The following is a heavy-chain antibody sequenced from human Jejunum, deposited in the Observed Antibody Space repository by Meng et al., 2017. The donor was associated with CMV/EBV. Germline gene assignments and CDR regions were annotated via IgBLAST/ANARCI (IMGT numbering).Heavy chain of an antibody. CDR2: VSQGGTIT. V-gene: IGHV3-23*01. CDR1: GFTFSTYA. J-gene: IGHJ4*02. D-gene: IGHD6-6*01. Sequence: EVQLLGSGGALIQPGGSLRLSCAASGFTFSTYAMTWVRQAPGKGLEWVSTVSQGGTITYYADSVKGRFTISRDNSKNTLYVQMNSLRAEDTAVYYCAKLHPSTTSSFFDYWGQGTLVTVSS. CDR3: AKLHPSTTSSFFDY.